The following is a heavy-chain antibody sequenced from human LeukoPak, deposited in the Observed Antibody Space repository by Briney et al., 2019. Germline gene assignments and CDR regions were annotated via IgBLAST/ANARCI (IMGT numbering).Heavy chain of an antibody. V-gene: IGHV4-59*03. J-gene: IGHJ5*02. Sequence: SETLSLTCTVSGGSISSYYWSWIRQPPGKGLEWMGYIYYSGSTNYNPSLERRVTISVDTSKNQFSLTLSSVPAADTAVYYCARLAKGIAVAGSWFDPWGQGTLVTVPS. CDR1: GGSISSYY. CDR3: ARLAKGIAVAGSWFDP. D-gene: IGHD6-19*01. CDR2: IYYSGST.